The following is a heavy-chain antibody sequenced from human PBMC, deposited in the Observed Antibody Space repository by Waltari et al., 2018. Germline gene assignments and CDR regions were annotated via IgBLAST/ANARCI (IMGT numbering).Heavy chain of an antibody. J-gene: IGHJ3*02. CDR1: GFTFSSYA. Sequence: EVQLLESGGGLVQPGGSLRLSCAASGFTFSSYAMSWVRKAPGKGLEWVSAIRGSGGSTYYADSVKGRFTISRDNSKNTLYLQMNSLRAEDTAVYYCAKDIYYYDSSGNDAFDIWGQGTMVTVSS. V-gene: IGHV3-23*01. CDR3: AKDIYYYDSSGNDAFDI. D-gene: IGHD3-22*01. CDR2: IRGSGGST.